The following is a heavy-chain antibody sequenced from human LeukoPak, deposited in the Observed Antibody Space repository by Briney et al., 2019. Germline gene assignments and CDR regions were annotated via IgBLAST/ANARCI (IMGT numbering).Heavy chain of an antibody. D-gene: IGHD6-19*01. Sequence: ASVKVSCKASGYTFTSYGISWVRQAPGQGLEWMGWINPNSGGTNYAQKFQGRVTMTRDTSISTAYMELSRLRSDDTAVYYCARGIRSGWYLPFDYWGQGTLVTVSS. CDR3: ARGIRSGWYLPFDY. CDR2: INPNSGGT. CDR1: GYTFTSYG. V-gene: IGHV1-2*02. J-gene: IGHJ4*02.